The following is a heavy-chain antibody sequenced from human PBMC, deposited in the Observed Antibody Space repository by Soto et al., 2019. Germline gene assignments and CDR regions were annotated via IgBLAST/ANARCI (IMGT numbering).Heavy chain of an antibody. J-gene: IGHJ6*02. CDR1: GGSISSYY. CDR3: AGGYDWIYYYYGMDV. V-gene: IGHV4-59*01. CDR2: IYYSGST. Sequence: TLSLTCTVSGGSISSYYWSWIRQPPGKGLEWIGYIYYSGSTNYNPSLKSRVTISVDTSKNQFSLKLSSVTAADTAVYYCAGGYDWIYYYYGMDVWGQGTTVTVSS. D-gene: IGHD5-12*01.